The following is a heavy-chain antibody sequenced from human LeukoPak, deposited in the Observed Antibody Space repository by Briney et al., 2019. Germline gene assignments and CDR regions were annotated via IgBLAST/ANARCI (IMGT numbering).Heavy chain of an antibody. J-gene: IGHJ4*02. Sequence: SETLSLTCTVSGGSISNYYWSWIRQPPGKELEWIGYIYHSGSTSYNPSLKSRVTISVDTSKNQFSLKLSSVTAADTAVYYCARNADDSSSYPYFDYWGQGTLVTVSS. CDR3: ARNADDSSSYPYFDY. V-gene: IGHV4-59*01. CDR2: IYHSGST. CDR1: GGSISNYY. D-gene: IGHD3-22*01.